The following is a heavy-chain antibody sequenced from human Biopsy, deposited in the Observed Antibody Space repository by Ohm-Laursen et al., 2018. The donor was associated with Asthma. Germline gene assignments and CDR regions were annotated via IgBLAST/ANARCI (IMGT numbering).Heavy chain of an antibody. CDR1: VGTFSNFA. D-gene: IGHD6-19*01. CDR3: ARCQVGYSSGWSLLLKKIYYSGMDV. CDR2: IMTVFGTT. V-gene: IGHV1-69*01. Sequence: SSETVSCNAPVGTFSNFALSWVRQAPGHGLEWLVGIMTVFGTTNYAQKVQGRVTITADESTSTAYMEVTSLRSEDTAIYYCARCQVGYSSGWSLLLKKIYYSGMDVWGQGTAVTVSS. J-gene: IGHJ6*02.